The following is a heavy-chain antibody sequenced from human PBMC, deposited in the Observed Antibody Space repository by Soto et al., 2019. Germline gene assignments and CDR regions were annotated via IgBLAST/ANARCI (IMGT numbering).Heavy chain of an antibody. CDR1: GFIFSPYG. Sequence: RGSLRLSCAASGFIFSPYGIHWVRQAPGKGLEWVALIRNDGSDKYYAESVTGRFTISRDNSKNTVYLQMNSLRAEDTALYFCARAPRMAPFDIWGQGTMVTVSS. CDR3: ARAPRMAPFDI. CDR2: IRNDGSDK. V-gene: IGHV3-33*01. J-gene: IGHJ3*02.